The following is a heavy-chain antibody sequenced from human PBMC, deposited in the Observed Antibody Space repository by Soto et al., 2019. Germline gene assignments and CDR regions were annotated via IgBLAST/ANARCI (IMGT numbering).Heavy chain of an antibody. Sequence: GSLRLSCAASGFTFSSYWMHWVRQAPGKGLVWVSRISSDGSSTSYADSVKGRFTISRDNAKNTVYLQMNSLRAEDTAVYYCARAQAVAGTGGYYWGQGTVVTVSS. D-gene: IGHD6-19*01. CDR3: ARAQAVAGTGGYY. CDR1: GFTFSSYW. J-gene: IGHJ4*02. CDR2: ISSDGSST. V-gene: IGHV3-74*01.